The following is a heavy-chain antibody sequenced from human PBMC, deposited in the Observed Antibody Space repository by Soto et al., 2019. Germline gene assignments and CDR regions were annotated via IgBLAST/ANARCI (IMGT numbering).Heavy chain of an antibody. CDR2: FYYSGST. V-gene: IGHV4-61*01. D-gene: IGHD6-19*01. CDR3: ARDAAGAANWFGP. Sequence: QVHLQESGPGLVKPSETLSLTCTVSGASVSTGTYSWNWIRQPPGKRLEWIGPFYYSGSTNYNPSLSSRVAISVDTSKNQFSLRLTSVTAADTAVYYCARDAAGAANWFGPWGQGTLVTVSS. J-gene: IGHJ5*02. CDR1: GASVSTGTYS.